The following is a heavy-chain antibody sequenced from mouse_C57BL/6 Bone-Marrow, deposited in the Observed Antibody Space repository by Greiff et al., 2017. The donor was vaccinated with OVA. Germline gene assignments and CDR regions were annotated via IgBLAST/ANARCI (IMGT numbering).Heavy chain of an antibody. CDR1: DSAVFPTAN. D-gene: IGHD1-1*01. V-gene: IGHV15-2*01. J-gene: IGHJ4*01. Sequence: QVHVKQSGSELRSPGSSVKLSCKDFDSAVFPTANMCWVRQKPGHGFELIDGILTSIGRKIYGAKFEDKATLDADTLSNTAYLELNILTSEDSAIYDCARGSYGSSFYYAMDYWGQGTSVTVSS. CDR2: ILTSIGRK. CDR3: ARGSYGSSFYYAMDY.